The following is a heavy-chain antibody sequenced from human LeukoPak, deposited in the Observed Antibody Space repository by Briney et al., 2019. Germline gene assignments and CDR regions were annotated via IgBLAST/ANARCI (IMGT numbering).Heavy chain of an antibody. J-gene: IGHJ5*02. CDR1: GGSISRGRYY. V-gene: IGHV4-31*11. D-gene: IGHD3-10*01. Sequence: SETLSLTCALSGGSISRGRYYWSWIRQHPGKGLEWIGYIYYSGSTYSNPSLNSRVTISLDKSKNQFSLNLTSVTAADTAVYYCASTYGSGSYYKFRWFDPWGQGTLVTVSS. CDR3: ASTYGSGSYYKFRWFDP. CDR2: IYYSGST.